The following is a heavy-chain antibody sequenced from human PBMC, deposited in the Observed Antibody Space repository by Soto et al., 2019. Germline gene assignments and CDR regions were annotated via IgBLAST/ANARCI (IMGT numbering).Heavy chain of an antibody. J-gene: IGHJ4*02. D-gene: IGHD5-18*01. CDR1: GYSFTNYA. CDR2: INDGNGNT. CDR3: ARGVFYSYGIFDY. Sequence: QVQFVQSGAEVKKPGASVKVSCKASGYSFTNYAMHWVRQATGQRLEWMGWINDGNGNTKYSQKFQGRVTITRDTSASTAYMELSSLRSEDTAVYYCARGVFYSYGIFDYWGQGTLVTVSS. V-gene: IGHV1-3*01.